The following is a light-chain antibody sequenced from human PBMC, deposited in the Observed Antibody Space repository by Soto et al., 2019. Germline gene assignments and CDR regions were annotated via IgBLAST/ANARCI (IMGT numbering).Light chain of an antibody. CDR1: QSISSW. V-gene: IGKV1-5*01. Sequence: DIQMTQSPSTLSASVGDRVTITCRASQSISSWLAWYQQKPGKAPKLLIYDASSLESGVPSRFSGSGSGTEFTLTISSLQPDDFATYYCQQYSTSGQGTKVDI. CDR2: DAS. J-gene: IGKJ1*01. CDR3: QQYST.